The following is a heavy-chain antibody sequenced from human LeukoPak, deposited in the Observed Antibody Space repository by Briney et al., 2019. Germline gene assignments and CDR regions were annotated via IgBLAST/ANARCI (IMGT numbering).Heavy chain of an antibody. CDR3: AKGVEMATIPLFDY. J-gene: IGHJ4*02. CDR2: ISYDGSNK. V-gene: IGHV3-30*18. Sequence: GRSLRLSCAASGFTFSSYGMHWVRQAPGKGLEWVAVISYDGSNKDYEDSVKGRFTISRDNSKNTLSLQMNSLRADDTAVYYCAKGVEMATIPLFDYWGQGTLVTVPS. D-gene: IGHD5-24*01. CDR1: GFTFSSYG.